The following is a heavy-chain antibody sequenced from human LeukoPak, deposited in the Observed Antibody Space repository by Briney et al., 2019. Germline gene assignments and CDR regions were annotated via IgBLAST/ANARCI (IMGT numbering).Heavy chain of an antibody. CDR2: ISSSSTYI. CDR1: GFTFSSYS. V-gene: IGHV3-21*01. D-gene: IGHD3-10*02. Sequence: PGGSLRLSCAASGFTFSSYSMNWVRQAPGKGLEWVSSISSSSTYIYYADSLKDRFTISRDNAKNSLYLQMNSLRAEDTAVYYCAELGITMIGGVWGKGTTVTISS. CDR3: AELGITMIGGV. J-gene: IGHJ6*04.